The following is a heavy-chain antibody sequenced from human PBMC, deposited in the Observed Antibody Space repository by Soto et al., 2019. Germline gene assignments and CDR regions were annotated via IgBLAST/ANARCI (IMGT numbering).Heavy chain of an antibody. CDR2: INHSEST. D-gene: IGHD3-10*01. Sequence: QGQLQQWGAGLLKSSETLSLTCAVYGGSFSGYYWTWIRQPPGKGLEWIGEINHSESTNYNPSLKSRVTISIDTSKNQFAMKLSSVTAADTAVYYCARGRVRTDLWGRGTLVTVSS. J-gene: IGHJ2*01. V-gene: IGHV4-34*01. CDR3: ARGRVRTDL. CDR1: GGSFSGYY.